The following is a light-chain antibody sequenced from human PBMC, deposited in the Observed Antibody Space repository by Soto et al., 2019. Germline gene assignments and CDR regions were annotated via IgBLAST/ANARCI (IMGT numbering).Light chain of an antibody. CDR3: QEYYNAPFT. CDR1: QGISNS. Sequence: DIQMTQSPSSLSASVGDRVTITCRASQGISNSLAWFQQKPGKVPKLLMYAASTLQSGVPSRFSGSGSGTDFILTIGSLQPEDVATYYYQEYYNAPFTFGPGTKVDIK. V-gene: IGKV1-27*01. CDR2: AAS. J-gene: IGKJ3*01.